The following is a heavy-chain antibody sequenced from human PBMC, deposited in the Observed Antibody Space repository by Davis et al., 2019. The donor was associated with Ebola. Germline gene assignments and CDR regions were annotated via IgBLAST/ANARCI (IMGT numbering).Heavy chain of an antibody. J-gene: IGHJ4*02. Sequence: AASVKVSCKASGYTFTSYYMHWVRQAPGQGLEWMGWINPNSDGTNYAQKFQGWVTMTTDTSTSTAYMELRSLRSDDTAVYYCAREDSSGWLDYWGQGTLVTVSS. CDR3: AREDSSGWLDY. D-gene: IGHD6-19*01. CDR2: INPNSDGT. V-gene: IGHV1-2*04. CDR1: GYTFTSYY.